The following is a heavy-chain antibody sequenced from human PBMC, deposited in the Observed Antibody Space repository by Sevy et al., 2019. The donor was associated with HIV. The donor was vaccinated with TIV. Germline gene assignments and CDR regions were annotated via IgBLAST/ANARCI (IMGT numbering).Heavy chain of an antibody. J-gene: IGHJ6*03. Sequence: ASVKVSCKASGYTFTSYGISWVRLAPGQGLEWMGWISAYNGNTNYAQKLQGRVTMTTDTSTSTAYMELRSLRSDDTAVYYCASTRFLEWLLDDYYYYMDVWGKGTTVTVSS. V-gene: IGHV1-18*04. CDR1: GYTFTSYG. CDR3: ASTRFLEWLLDDYYYYMDV. CDR2: ISAYNGNT. D-gene: IGHD3-3*01.